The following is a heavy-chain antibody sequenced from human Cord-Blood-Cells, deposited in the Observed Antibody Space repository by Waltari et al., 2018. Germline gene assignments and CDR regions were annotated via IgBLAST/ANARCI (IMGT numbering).Heavy chain of an antibody. CDR3: ARGAYDSSGYSDY. D-gene: IGHD3-22*01. V-gene: IGHV3-30-3*01. CDR1: GFTFSSYA. Sequence: QVQLVESGGGVVQPGRSLRLSCAASGFTFSSYAMLRVRPAPGKGLEWVAVISYDGSNKYYADSVKGRFTISRDNSKNTLYLQMNSLRAEDTAVYYCARGAYDSSGYSDYWGQGTLVTVSS. CDR2: ISYDGSNK. J-gene: IGHJ4*02.